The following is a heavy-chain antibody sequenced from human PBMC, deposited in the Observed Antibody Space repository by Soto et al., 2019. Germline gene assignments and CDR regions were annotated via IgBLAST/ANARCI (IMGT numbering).Heavy chain of an antibody. Sequence: SETLSLTCTVSGGSISSSSYYWGWIRQPPGKGLEWIGSIYYSGSTYYNPSLKSRVTISVDTSKNQFSLKLSSVTAADTAVYYCARQGYCSGGSCYSSPYFDIWGQGTMVTVSS. V-gene: IGHV4-39*01. D-gene: IGHD2-15*01. CDR3: ARQGYCSGGSCYSSPYFDI. CDR2: IYYSGST. J-gene: IGHJ3*02. CDR1: GGSISSSSYY.